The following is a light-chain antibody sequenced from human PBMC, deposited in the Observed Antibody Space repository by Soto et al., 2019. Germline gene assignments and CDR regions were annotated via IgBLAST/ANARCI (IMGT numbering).Light chain of an antibody. J-gene: IGKJ5*01. V-gene: IGKV1-5*01. CDR1: QSISNW. Sequence: DIRMTQSPSTLSASVGDIVTITFRASQSISNWLAWFQQKPWKAPKLLIYDVSNLETGVPSRFSGSGSETHFTLTINSLQPEDIATYYCQQYDNYDITFGQGTRLEIK. CDR3: QQYDNYDIT. CDR2: DVS.